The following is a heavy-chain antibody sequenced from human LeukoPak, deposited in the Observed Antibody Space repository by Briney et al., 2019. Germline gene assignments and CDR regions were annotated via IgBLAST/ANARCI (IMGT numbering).Heavy chain of an antibody. CDR2: IRSSGSTI. V-gene: IGHV3-48*02. J-gene: IGHJ4*02. CDR1: GFTFSSYS. Sequence: PGGSLRLSCAASGFTFSSYSMNWVRQAPGKGLEWVSYIRSSGSTIYYADSVKGRFTIFRDNARNSVYLQMNSLRDEDTAVYYCVRDPDALDYWGQGTPVTVSS. CDR3: VRDPDALDY.